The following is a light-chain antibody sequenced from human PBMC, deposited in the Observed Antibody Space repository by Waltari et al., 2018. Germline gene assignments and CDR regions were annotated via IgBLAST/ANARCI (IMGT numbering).Light chain of an antibody. V-gene: IGKV1-9*01. J-gene: IGKJ1*01. CDR1: QGISSY. CDR2: AAS. CDR3: QQLNSYPWT. Sequence: IQLTQSPSSLSASVGDRVTITCRASQGISSYLAWYQQKPGKAPKLLIYAASTLQSGVPPRFSGSGSGTDFTLTISSLQPEDFATYYCQQLNSYPWTFGKGTKVEIK.